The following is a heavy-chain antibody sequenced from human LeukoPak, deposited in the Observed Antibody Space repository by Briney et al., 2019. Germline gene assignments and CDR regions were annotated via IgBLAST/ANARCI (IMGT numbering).Heavy chain of an antibody. V-gene: IGHV4-31*03. CDR2: IYYSGST. J-gene: IGHJ4*02. Sequence: PSETLSLTCTVSGDSISSGGYSWRWIRQHPGKGLEWIVYIYYSGSTYYNPSLKSRVTISVDTSKNQFSLKLSSVTAADTAVYYCARVGWGYCSGGSCYSDYWGQGTLVTVSS. D-gene: IGHD2-15*01. CDR3: ARVGWGYCSGGSCYSDY. CDR1: GDSISSGGYS.